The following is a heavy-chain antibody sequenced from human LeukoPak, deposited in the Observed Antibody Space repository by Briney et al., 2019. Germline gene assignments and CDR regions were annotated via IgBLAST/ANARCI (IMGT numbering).Heavy chain of an antibody. V-gene: IGHV4-4*07. Sequence: PSETLSLTCNVSGGSLSNYYWSWIRQPAGKGLEWLGRIYSSGTTHYNPSLASRLNMSVDTPRNQFSMRLTSVTAADTAVYYCARVASGSSLKYNWFDPWGQGTLVTVSS. D-gene: IGHD6-13*01. CDR2: IYSSGTT. CDR1: GGSLSNYY. J-gene: IGHJ5*02. CDR3: ARVASGSSLKYNWFDP.